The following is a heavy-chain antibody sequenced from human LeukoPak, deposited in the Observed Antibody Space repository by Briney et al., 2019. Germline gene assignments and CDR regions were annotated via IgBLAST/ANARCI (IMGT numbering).Heavy chain of an antibody. CDR1: GGSINSSSYY. CDR3: ARTGYSSGWYGNFDY. Sequence: SETLSLTCTVSGGSINSSSYYWGWIRQPPGKGLEWIGSIYYSGSTYYKPSLKSRVTISVDTSKNQFSLKLSSVTAADTAVYYCARTGYSSGWYGNFDYWGQGTLVTVSS. V-gene: IGHV4-39*01. D-gene: IGHD6-19*01. J-gene: IGHJ4*02. CDR2: IYYSGST.